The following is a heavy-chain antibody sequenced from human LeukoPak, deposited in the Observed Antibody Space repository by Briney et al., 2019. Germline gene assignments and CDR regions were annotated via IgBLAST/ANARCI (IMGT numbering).Heavy chain of an antibody. J-gene: IGHJ4*02. CDR2: ISHGGIT. CDR3: ARVGMVALELYYFDY. D-gene: IGHD1-26*01. CDR1: AGSLTNYF. Sequence: TSETLSLTCGVYAGSLTNYFCHWIRQAPGKGLEWVGEISHGGITKHNPSLKSRVTISVDTSKNQFSLKLSSVTAADTAVYYCARVGMVALELYYFDYWGQGTLVTVSS. V-gene: IGHV4-34*09.